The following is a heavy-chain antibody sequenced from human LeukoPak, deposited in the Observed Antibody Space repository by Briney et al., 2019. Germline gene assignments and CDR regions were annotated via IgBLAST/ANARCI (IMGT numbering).Heavy chain of an antibody. D-gene: IGHD3-3*01. CDR1: GFTFSSYW. Sequence: GGSLRLSCAASGFTFSSYWMHWVRQAPGKGLVWVSRINSDGSSTSYADSVKGRFTISRDNAKNTLYLQMNSLRAEDTAVYYCAREIPTQYYDFWSGKVTRDAFDIWGQGTMVTVSS. CDR2: INSDGSST. V-gene: IGHV3-74*01. CDR3: AREIPTQYYDFWSGKVTRDAFDI. J-gene: IGHJ3*02.